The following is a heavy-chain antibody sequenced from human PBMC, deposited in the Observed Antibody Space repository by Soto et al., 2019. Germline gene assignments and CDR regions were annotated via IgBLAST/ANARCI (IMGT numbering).Heavy chain of an antibody. CDR1: AGSISSGTYY. V-gene: IGHV4-31*03. J-gene: IGHJ5*02. CDR3: VRGNDFRTGWFDP. CDR2: MYYSGTT. D-gene: IGHD4-4*01. Sequence: QVQLQESGPGLVKPSQTLSLTCTVSAGSISSGTYYWNWIRQHPGKGLEWIGYMYYSGTTYYNPSLQSRITISGDTSKNQFSLKLSSVTVADTAVYFCVRGNDFRTGWFDPWGQGIMVTVSS.